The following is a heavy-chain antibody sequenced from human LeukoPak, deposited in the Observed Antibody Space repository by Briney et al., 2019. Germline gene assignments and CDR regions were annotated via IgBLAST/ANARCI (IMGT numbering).Heavy chain of an antibody. CDR3: ARDYDFWSGHHFDY. Sequence: SETLSLTCAVYGGSFSGYYWSWIRQPPGKGLEWIGEINHSGSTNYNPSLKSRVTISVDTSKNQFSLKLSSVTAADTAVYYCARDYDFWSGHHFDYWGQGTLVTVSS. D-gene: IGHD3-3*01. J-gene: IGHJ4*02. V-gene: IGHV4-34*01. CDR2: INHSGST. CDR1: GGSFSGYY.